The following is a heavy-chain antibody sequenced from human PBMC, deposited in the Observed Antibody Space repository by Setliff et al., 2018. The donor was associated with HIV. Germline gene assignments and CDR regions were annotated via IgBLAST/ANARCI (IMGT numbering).Heavy chain of an antibody. CDR3: ARRLQFLEFLHGVGGLDV. V-gene: IGHV4-38-2*01. Sequence: SETLSLTCPVSGYSISSGYYWGWIRQPPGRGLEWIGAIHHSGNTYYNPSLKSRVTISVDTSKNLFSLKVNSVTAADTAVYYCARRLQFLEFLHGVGGLDVWGQGTTVTVS. CDR2: IHHSGNT. CDR1: GYSISSGYY. J-gene: IGHJ6*02. D-gene: IGHD3-3*01.